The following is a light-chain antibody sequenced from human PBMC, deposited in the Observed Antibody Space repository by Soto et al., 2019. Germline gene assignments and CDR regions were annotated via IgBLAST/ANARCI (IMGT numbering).Light chain of an antibody. J-gene: IGLJ2*01. CDR1: SSDIGGYNY. CDR2: DVS. V-gene: IGLV2-14*03. CDR3: SSYTTSSTVV. Sequence: QSALTQPASVSGSPGQSITISCTGTSSDIGGYNYVSWYQQHPGKAPKVMIYDVSDRPSGVSNRLSGSKSDNTASLTISGLQAEDEADYYCSSYTTSSTVVFGGGAKLTVL.